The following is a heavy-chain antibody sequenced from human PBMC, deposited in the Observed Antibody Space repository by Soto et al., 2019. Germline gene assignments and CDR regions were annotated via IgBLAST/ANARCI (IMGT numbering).Heavy chain of an antibody. J-gene: IGHJ5*02. CDR2: INAGNGNT. Sequence: QVQLVQSGAEEKKPGASVKVSCKASGYTFTSYAMHWVRQAPGQRLEWMGWINAGNGNTKYSQKFQGRVTITRDTSASTAYMELSSLRSEDTAVYYCARDPESVMYYDFCSGYWFDPWGQGTLVTVSS. CDR1: GYTFTSYA. D-gene: IGHD3-3*01. V-gene: IGHV1-3*05. CDR3: ARDPESVMYYDFCSGYWFDP.